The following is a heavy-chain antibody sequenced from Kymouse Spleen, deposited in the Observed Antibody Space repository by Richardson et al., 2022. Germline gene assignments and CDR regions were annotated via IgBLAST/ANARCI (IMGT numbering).Heavy chain of an antibody. CDR3: ARPGPHYDILTGYPNYYYYYGMDV. D-gene: IGHD3-9*01. J-gene: IGHJ6*02. CDR2: IWYDGSNK. V-gene: IGHV3-33*01. Sequence: QVQLVESGGGVVQPGRSLRLSCAASGFTFSSYGMHWVRQAPGKGLEWVAVIWYDGSNKYYADSVKGRFTISRDNSKNTLYLQMNSLRAEDTAVYYCARPGPHYDILTGYPNYYYYYGMDVWGQGTTVTVSS. CDR1: GFTFSSYG.